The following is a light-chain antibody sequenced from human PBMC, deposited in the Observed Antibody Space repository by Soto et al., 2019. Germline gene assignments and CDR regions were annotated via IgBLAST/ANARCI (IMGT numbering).Light chain of an antibody. CDR3: QQYNHWSLIS. CDR1: QSVTMK. V-gene: IGKV3-15*01. CDR2: DTS. J-gene: IGKJ5*01. Sequence: DIVVTQSPATLSVSPGESATLSCRTSQSVTMKLAWYQQKPGRAPRLLIYDTSTRATDIPARFSGSGSGTEFTLTISRLQSEDFAVYFCQQYNHWSLISFGQGTRLEIK.